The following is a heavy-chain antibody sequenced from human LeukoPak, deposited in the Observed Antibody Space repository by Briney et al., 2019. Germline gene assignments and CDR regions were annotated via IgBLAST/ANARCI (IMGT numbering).Heavy chain of an antibody. CDR3: ARGPYYYGMDV. J-gene: IGHJ6*02. CDR2: INRSGST. CDR1: GGSFSGYY. Sequence: PSETLSLTCAVYGGSFSGYYWSWIRQPPGKGLEWIGEINRSGSTNYNPSLKSRVTISVDTSKNQFSLKLSSVTAADTAVYYCARGPYYYGMDVWGQGTTVTVSS. V-gene: IGHV4-34*01.